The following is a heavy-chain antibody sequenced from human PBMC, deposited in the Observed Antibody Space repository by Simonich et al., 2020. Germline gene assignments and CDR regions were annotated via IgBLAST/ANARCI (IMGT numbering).Heavy chain of an antibody. V-gene: IGHV3-21*01. Sequence: EVQLLESGGCLVKPGGSLRLSCSASGFTFSSYSMNWVRQAPGKGLECVSSISSSSSYIYYADSVKGRFTISRGNAKNSLYLQMNSLRAEDTAVYYCARWIAVAGTGAYGMDVWGQGTTVTVSS. CDR1: GFTFSSYS. J-gene: IGHJ6*02. CDR3: ARWIAVAGTGAYGMDV. D-gene: IGHD6-19*01. CDR2: ISSSSSYI.